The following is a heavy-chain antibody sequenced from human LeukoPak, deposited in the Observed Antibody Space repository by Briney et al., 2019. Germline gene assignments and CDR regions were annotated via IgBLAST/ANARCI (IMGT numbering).Heavy chain of an antibody. CDR3: ARDDSSSDFDY. CDR2: ISSSSSYI. D-gene: IGHD6-13*01. V-gene: IGHV3-21*01. CDR1: GFTFSSYM. Sequence: GGSLRLSCAASGFTFSSYMMTWVRQAPGKGLEWVSSISSSSSYIYYADSVKGRFTISRDNAKNSLYLQMNSLRAEDTAVYYCARDDSSSDFDYWGQGTLVTVSS. J-gene: IGHJ4*02.